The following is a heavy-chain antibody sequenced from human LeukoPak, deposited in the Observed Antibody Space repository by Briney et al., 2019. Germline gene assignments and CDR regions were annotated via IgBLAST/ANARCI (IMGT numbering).Heavy chain of an antibody. CDR1: GFTFSDYY. Sequence: PGGSLRLSCAASGFTFSDYYMNWVHQAPGKGLEWVSSISSSTIYYADSVKGRFTISRDNAKNSLYLQMNSLRAEDTAVYYCAKVAVVLNYFDYWGQGTLVTVSS. V-gene: IGHV3-69-1*01. D-gene: IGHD6-19*01. CDR2: ISSSTI. CDR3: AKVAVVLNYFDY. J-gene: IGHJ4*02.